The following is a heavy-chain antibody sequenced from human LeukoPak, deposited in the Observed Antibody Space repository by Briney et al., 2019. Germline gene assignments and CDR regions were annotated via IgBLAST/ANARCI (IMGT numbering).Heavy chain of an antibody. D-gene: IGHD3-9*01. J-gene: IGHJ1*01. CDR1: GGSISSSSYY. Sequence: SETLPLTCTVSGGSISSSSYYWSWIRQPPGKGLEWIGEINHSGSTNYNPSLKSRVTISVDTSKNQFSLKLSSVTAADTAVYYCARVDYDILTGYYNAEYFQHWGQGTLVTVSS. V-gene: IGHV4-39*07. CDR2: INHSGST. CDR3: ARVDYDILTGYYNAEYFQH.